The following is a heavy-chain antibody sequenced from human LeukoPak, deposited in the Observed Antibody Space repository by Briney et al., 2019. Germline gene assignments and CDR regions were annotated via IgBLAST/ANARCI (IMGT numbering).Heavy chain of an antibody. CDR2: ISSSGSTI. D-gene: IGHD5-24*01. V-gene: IGHV3-48*03. CDR1: GFTFSSYA. J-gene: IGHJ4*02. CDR3: ARVLRTDGYNISDY. Sequence: GGSLRLSCAASGFTFSSYAMSWVRQAPGKGLEWVSYISSSGSTIYYADSVKGRFTISRDNAKNSLYLQMNSLRAEDTAVYYCARVLRTDGYNISDYWGQGTLVTVSS.